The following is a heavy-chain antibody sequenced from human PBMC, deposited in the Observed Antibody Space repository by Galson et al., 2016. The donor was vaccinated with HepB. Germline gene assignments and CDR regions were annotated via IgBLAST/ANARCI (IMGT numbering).Heavy chain of an antibody. D-gene: IGHD4-17*01. J-gene: IGHJ4*02. CDR2: TNKDGSEK. Sequence: SLRLSCAASGFTFSNYWMTWVRQATGKGLEWVANTNKDGSEKNYVDAVTGRFTISRDNAKNSLFMQMNSLRAEDTAVYYCARTQRNGDELDCWGQGTLVTVSS. CDR1: GFTFSNYW. CDR3: ARTQRNGDELDC. V-gene: IGHV3-7*05.